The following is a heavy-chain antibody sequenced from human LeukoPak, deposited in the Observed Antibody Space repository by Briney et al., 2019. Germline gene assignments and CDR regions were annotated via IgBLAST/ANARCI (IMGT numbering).Heavy chain of an antibody. CDR1: GFTFSSYA. CDR2: ISGSGGST. J-gene: IGHJ6*02. Sequence: PGGSLRLSCAASGFTFSSYAMSWVRRAPGKGLEWVSAISGSGGSTYYADSVKGRFTISRDNSKNTLYPQMNSLRAEDTAVYYCAKDASTGAYYYYYGMDVWGQGTTVTVSS. V-gene: IGHV3-23*01. CDR3: AKDASTGAYYYYYGMDV. D-gene: IGHD7-27*01.